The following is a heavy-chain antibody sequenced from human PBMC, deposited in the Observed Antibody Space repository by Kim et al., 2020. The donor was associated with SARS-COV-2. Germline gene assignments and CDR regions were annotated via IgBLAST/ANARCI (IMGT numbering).Heavy chain of an antibody. CDR1: GFTVSSNY. V-gene: IGHV3-53*04. J-gene: IGHJ4*02. D-gene: IGHD2-2*01. CDR2: IYSGGST. Sequence: GGSLRLSCAASGFTVSSNYMSWVRQAPGKGLEWVSVIYSGGSTYYADSVKGRFTISRHNSKNTLYLQMNSLRAEDTAVYYCARLPAAANPPIDYWGQGTLVTVSS. CDR3: ARLPAAANPPIDY.